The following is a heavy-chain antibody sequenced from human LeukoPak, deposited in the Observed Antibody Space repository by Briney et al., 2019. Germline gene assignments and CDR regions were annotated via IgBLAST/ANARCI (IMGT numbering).Heavy chain of an antibody. D-gene: IGHD1-26*01. CDR3: ARDLGGATQNWFDP. V-gene: IGHV1-2*02. J-gene: IGHJ5*02. CDR1: GYTFTSYG. CDR2: MNPNSGGT. Sequence: ASVKVSCKASGYTFTSYGISWVRQAPGQGLEWMGWMNPNSGGTNYAQKFQGRVTMTRDTSISTAYMELSRLRSDDTAVYYCARDLGGATQNWFDPWGQGTLVTVSS.